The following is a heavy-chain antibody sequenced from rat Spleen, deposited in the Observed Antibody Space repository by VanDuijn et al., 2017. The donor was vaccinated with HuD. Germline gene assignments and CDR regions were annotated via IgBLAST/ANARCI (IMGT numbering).Heavy chain of an antibody. CDR1: GFSLSSYG. V-gene: IGHV2-13*01. Sequence: QVQLKESGPGLVQPSQTLSLTCTVSGFSLSSYGVIWVRQPPGKGLEWMGVIWGNGNTNYKSALKSRLSISRDTYKSQVFLKMNSLQTEETAIYFCTSPFRWFAYWGQGTLVTVSS. CDR3: TSPFRWFAY. CDR2: IWGNGNT. J-gene: IGHJ3*01.